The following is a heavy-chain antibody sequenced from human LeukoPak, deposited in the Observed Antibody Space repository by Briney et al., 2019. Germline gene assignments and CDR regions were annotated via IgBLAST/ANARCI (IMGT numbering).Heavy chain of an antibody. V-gene: IGHV1-69*13. D-gene: IGHD5-18*01. CDR2: IIPIFGTA. CDR3: ARATDTAMVFDAFDI. J-gene: IGHJ3*02. Sequence: ASVKVSCKASGGTFSSYAISWMRQAPGQGLEWMGGIIPIFGTANYAQKFQGRVTITADESTSTAYMELSSLRSEDTAVYYCARATDTAMVFDAFDIWGQGTMVTVSS. CDR1: GGTFSSYA.